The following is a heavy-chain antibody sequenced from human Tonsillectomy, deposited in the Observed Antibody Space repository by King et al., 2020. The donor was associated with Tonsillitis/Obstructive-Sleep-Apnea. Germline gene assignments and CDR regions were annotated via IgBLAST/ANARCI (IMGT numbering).Heavy chain of an antibody. J-gene: IGHJ6*02. CDR3: ARRADSNNAPNYYAMDV. CDR1: GYSFTTYW. D-gene: IGHD4-11*01. Sequence: QLVQSGAEVKKPGESLRISCKGSGYSFTTYWIIWVRQMPGKGLDWMGTIDPSDSYINYSPSFQGHVTISADKSISTAYLQWSSLKASDTAIYYCARRADSNNAPNYYAMDVWGQGTTVTVSS. V-gene: IGHV5-10-1*03. CDR2: IDPSDSYI.